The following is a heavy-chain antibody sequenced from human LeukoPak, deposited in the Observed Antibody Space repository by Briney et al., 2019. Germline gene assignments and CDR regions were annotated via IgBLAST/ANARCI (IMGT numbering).Heavy chain of an antibody. J-gene: IGHJ4*02. CDR2: IYHSGGT. D-gene: IGHD3-10*01. Sequence: HPSETLSHTCTVSGGSINDASWNWIRKPPGQGLEWIGYIYHSGGTNYNPSLRSRVTISLDTSKNQFSLKLSSVTAADTAVYYCARVGTYYRSLDSWGQGTLVTVSS. CDR3: ARVGTYYRSLDS. V-gene: IGHV4-59*01. CDR1: GGSINDAS.